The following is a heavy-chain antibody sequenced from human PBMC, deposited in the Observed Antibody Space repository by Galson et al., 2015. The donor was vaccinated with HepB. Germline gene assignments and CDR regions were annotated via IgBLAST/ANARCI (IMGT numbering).Heavy chain of an antibody. CDR2: IYPGDSDA. V-gene: IGHV5-51*01. CDR3: ARHRTPWGYNYSYYAS. D-gene: IGHD3-10*01. J-gene: IGHJ5*02. CDR1: GYSFTSYW. Sequence: QSGAEVKKPGESLKISCKTSGYSFTSYWIGWVCQMPGKGLEWMGIIYPGDSDARHSPSFQGQVTISVDRSINTAYLQLNSLKASDTAIYYCARHRTPWGYNYSYYASWGQGTLVTVSS.